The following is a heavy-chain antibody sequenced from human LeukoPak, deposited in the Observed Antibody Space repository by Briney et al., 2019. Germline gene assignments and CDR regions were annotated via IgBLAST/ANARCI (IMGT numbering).Heavy chain of an antibody. CDR2: SSSSGSTI. D-gene: IGHD3/OR15-3a*01. V-gene: IGHV3-11*01. CDR1: GFTLSDYY. Sequence: GGSLRLSCAASGFTLSDYYMGWIRQAPGKGLEWVSYSSSSGSTIYYADSVKGRFAISRDNAKNSLYLQMNSLRAEDTAIYYCARRRDFIDYWGQGTLVAVSS. CDR3: ARRRDFIDY. J-gene: IGHJ4*02.